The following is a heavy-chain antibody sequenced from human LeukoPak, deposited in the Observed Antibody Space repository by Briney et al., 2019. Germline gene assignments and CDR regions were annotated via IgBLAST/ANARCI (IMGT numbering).Heavy chain of an antibody. CDR3: ARAEVGSTSSTSCYTLYY. V-gene: IGHV3-30-3*01. Sequence: GGSLRLSCAASGFTFSSYAMHWVRQAPGKGLEWVAVISYDGSNKYYADSVKGRFTISRDNSKNTLDLQMNSLRAEDTAVYYCARAEVGSTSSTSCYTLYYWGQGTLVTVSS. CDR2: ISYDGSNK. D-gene: IGHD2-2*02. CDR1: GFTFSSYA. J-gene: IGHJ4*02.